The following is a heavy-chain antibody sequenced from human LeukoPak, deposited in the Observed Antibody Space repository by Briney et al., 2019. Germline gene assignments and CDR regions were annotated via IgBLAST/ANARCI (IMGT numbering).Heavy chain of an antibody. CDR2: ISSDGSNK. CDR1: GFTLSTYG. D-gene: IGHD2-21*02. CDR3: AKPQVTANWYYFHY. J-gene: IGHJ4*02. Sequence: VQPGRSLRLSCAASGFTLSTYGMHWVRQAPGKGLEWVAVISSDGSNKFYADSVKGRFTISRDGSKNTLYLQMNSLRPDDTAVYFCAKPQVTANWYYFHYWGQGALVTVPS. V-gene: IGHV3-30*18.